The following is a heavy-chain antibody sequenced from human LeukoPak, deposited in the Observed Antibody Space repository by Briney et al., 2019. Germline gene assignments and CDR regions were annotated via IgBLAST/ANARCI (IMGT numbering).Heavy chain of an antibody. Sequence: SETLSLTCTVSGGSISSYIWSWIRQPPGKGLEWIGYIYYTGSTNYNPSLKSRVSISVDTSKNRFSLKLSSVTAADTAVYYCARVFQVGGSTSCFYYWGEGTLVTVSS. V-gene: IGHV4-59*01. CDR1: GGSISSYI. CDR3: ARVFQVGGSTSCFYY. J-gene: IGHJ4*02. D-gene: IGHD2-2*01. CDR2: IYYTGST.